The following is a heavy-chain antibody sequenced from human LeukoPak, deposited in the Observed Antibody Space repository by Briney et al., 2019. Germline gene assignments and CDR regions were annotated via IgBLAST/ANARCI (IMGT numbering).Heavy chain of an antibody. CDR2: ISSSSSTI. J-gene: IGHJ4*02. V-gene: IGHV3-48*01. CDR1: GFTFSSYS. D-gene: IGHD3-16*02. CDR3: ARLMITFGGVIARPFDY. Sequence: GGSLRLSCAASGFTFSSYSMNWVRQAPGKGLEWVSYISSSSSTIYYADSVKGRFTISRDNAKNSLYLQMNSLRAEDTAVYYCARLMITFGGVIARPFDYWGQGTLVTVSS.